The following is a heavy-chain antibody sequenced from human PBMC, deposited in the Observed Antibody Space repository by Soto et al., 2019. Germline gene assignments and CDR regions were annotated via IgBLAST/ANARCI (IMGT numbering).Heavy chain of an antibody. D-gene: IGHD2-21*02. CDR2: ISYDGSNK. J-gene: IGHJ6*02. Sequence: QVQLVESGGGVVQPGRSLRLSCAASGFTFSSYAMHWVRQAPGKGLEWVAVISYDGSNKYYGDSVKGRFTISRDNSKNTLYLQMNSLRAEDPAVYYCAKGRWDESDCGADCQHDMDVWGQGTTVTVSS. V-gene: IGHV3-30*18. CDR1: GFTFSSYA. CDR3: AKGRWDESDCGADCQHDMDV.